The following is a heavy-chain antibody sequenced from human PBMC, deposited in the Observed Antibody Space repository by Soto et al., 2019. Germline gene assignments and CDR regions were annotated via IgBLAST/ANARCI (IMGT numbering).Heavy chain of an antibody. CDR2: ISYDGSNK. D-gene: IGHD4-17*01. J-gene: IGHJ4*02. CDR3: ARGDDYGDRKAD. V-gene: IGHV3-30-3*01. Sequence: QVQLVESGGGVVQPGRSLRLSCAASGFTFSSYAMHWVRQAPGKGLEWVAVISYDGSNKYYADSVKGRFTISRDNSKNPLYMQMNSVRAEDTDVYYCARGDDYGDRKADWGQGTLVTVSS. CDR1: GFTFSSYA.